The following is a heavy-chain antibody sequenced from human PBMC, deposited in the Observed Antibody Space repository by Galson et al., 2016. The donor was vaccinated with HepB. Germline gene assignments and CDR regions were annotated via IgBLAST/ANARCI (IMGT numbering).Heavy chain of an antibody. D-gene: IGHD3-10*02. Sequence: QSGAEVKKSGESLKISCQVSGYTFTNQWIAWVRQMPGKGLEWMGIIYPGDSDFRYSPSFQGQVTISADKSISTAYLQWSSLKASDTAIYYCARLVRPSSRDYYYCMDVWGQGTTVTVSS. V-gene: IGHV5-51*03. CDR3: ARLVRPSSRDYYYCMDV. J-gene: IGHJ6*02. CDR1: GYTFTNQW. CDR2: IYPGDSDF.